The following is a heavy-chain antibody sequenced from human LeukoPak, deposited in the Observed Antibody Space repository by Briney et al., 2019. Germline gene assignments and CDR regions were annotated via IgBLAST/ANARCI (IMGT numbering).Heavy chain of an antibody. D-gene: IGHD6-13*01. V-gene: IGHV4-39*01. J-gene: IGHJ5*02. Sequence: SETLSLTCAVYGGSFSGYYWGWIRQPPGKGLEWIGSIYYSGSTYYNPSLKSRVTISVDTSKNQFSLKLSSVTAADTAVYYCARLGIAAAGSNWFDPWGQGTLVTVSS. CDR2: IYYSGST. CDR3: ARLGIAAAGSNWFDP. CDR1: GGSFSGYY.